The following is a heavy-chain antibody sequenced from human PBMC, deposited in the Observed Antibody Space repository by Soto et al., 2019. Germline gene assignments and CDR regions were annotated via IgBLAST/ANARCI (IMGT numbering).Heavy chain of an antibody. CDR2: ISAYNGNT. CDR3: ARPQNDILTDSYTNYFDS. V-gene: IGHV1-18*01. CDR1: GYTFTSYG. J-gene: IGHJ4*02. D-gene: IGHD3-9*01. Sequence: GASVKVSCKASGYTFTSYGISWVRQAPGQGPEWVGWISAYNGNTHYAQKLQGRVAMTTDTSTSTAYMELRSLSSDDTAVYYCARPQNDILTDSYTNYFDSWGQGTPVTVSS.